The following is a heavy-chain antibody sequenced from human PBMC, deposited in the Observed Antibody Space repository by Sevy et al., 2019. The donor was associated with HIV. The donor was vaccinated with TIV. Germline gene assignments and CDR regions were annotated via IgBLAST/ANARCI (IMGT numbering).Heavy chain of an antibody. CDR3: AIRDYGDYVDYFDP. Sequence: SETLSLTCTVSGGSVSSDFSYWNWVRQPPGKGLAYIGSISYGGTTSYNPSLKSRVTISLDTSKNHFSLKVNSVTAADTAIYYCAIRDYGDYVDYFDPWGQGTLVTVSS. V-gene: IGHV4-61*03. CDR2: ISYGGTT. D-gene: IGHD4-17*01. J-gene: IGHJ5*02. CDR1: GGSVSSDFSY.